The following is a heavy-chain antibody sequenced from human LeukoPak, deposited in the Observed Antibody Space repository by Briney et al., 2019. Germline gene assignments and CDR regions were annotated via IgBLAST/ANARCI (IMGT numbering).Heavy chain of an antibody. D-gene: IGHD1-1*01. CDR3: TRVTTNGYFEY. J-gene: IGHJ4*02. V-gene: IGHV3-7*04. CDR2: IKYDESGK. CDR1: GFTFSNFW. Sequence: GGSLRLSCAASGFTFSNFWMGWVRQAPGKGLEWVASIKYDESGKHYVDSVKGRFTISRDNAKNSLYLQMNSLRGEDTAVYFCTRVTTNGYFEYWGQGSLVTVSS.